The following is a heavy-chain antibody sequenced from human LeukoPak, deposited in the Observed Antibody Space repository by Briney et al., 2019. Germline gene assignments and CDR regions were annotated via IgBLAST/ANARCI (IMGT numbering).Heavy chain of an antibody. CDR2: ISAGSSVI. J-gene: IGHJ4*02. V-gene: IGHV3-48*03. Sequence: GGSLRLSCVAPGFTFTTYEMNWVRQAPGKGLEWVAYISAGSSVIYYADSVKGRFTISRDNAKNSLYLQMGSLRADDTAVYYCASLTQTATSEDYWGQGTLVSVSS. D-gene: IGHD3-9*01. CDR3: ASLTQTATSEDY. CDR1: GFTFTTYE.